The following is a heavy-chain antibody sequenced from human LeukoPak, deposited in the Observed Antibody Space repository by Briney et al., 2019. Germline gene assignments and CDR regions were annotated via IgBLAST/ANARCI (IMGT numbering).Heavy chain of an antibody. CDR1: GGSFSGYY. D-gene: IGHD1-26*01. J-gene: IGHJ4*02. CDR2: INHSGST. Sequence: SETLSLTCAVYGGSFSGYYWSWIRQPPGKGLEWIGEINHSGSTNYNPSLKSRVTISVDTSKNQFSLKLSSVTAADTAVYYCARHSGSYLTFDYWGQGTLVTVSS. V-gene: IGHV4-34*01. CDR3: ARHSGSYLTFDY.